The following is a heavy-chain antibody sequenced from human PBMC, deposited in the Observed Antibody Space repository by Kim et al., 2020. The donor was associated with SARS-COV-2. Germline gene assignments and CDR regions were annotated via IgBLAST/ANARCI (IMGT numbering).Heavy chain of an antibody. V-gene: IGHV7-4-1*02. Sequence: ASVKVSCKASGYTFTSYAMNWVRQAPGQGLEWMGWINTNTGNPTYAQGFTGRFVFSLDTSVSTAYLQISSLKAEDTAVYYCARSIAVQIDQLVVLDYWGQGTLVTVSS. J-gene: IGHJ4*02. CDR1: GYTFTSYA. CDR2: INTNTGNP. D-gene: IGHD6-19*01. CDR3: ARSIAVQIDQLVVLDY.